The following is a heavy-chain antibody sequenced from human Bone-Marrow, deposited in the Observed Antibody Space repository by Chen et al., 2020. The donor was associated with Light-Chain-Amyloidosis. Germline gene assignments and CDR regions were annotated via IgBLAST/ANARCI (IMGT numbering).Heavy chain of an antibody. CDR1: GFSFTDAW. V-gene: IGHV3-15*07. Sequence: EVQLVESGGGLVKPGGSLRLSCVGSGFSFTDAWMNWVRQAPGKGLEWVGRIKTYAEGGTVDYAIPVKGRFTILRHDSKNTLYLRMNSLKIEDTATYFCITSHCTNTTCSAETMDVWGQGTTVTVSS. CDR3: ITSHCTNTTCSAETMDV. J-gene: IGHJ6*02. D-gene: IGHD1-26*01. CDR2: IKTYAEGGTV.